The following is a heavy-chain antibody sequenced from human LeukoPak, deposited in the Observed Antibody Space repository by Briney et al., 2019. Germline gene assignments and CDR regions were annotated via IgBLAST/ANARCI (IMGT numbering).Heavy chain of an antibody. Sequence: ASVKVSCKASGYTFTGYYMHWVRQAPGQGLEWMGWINPNSGATNYAQKFQGRVTMTRDTSISTAYMELSRLRSDDTAVYYCARSHVGYCSSTSCYTFHFDYWGQGTLVTVSS. CDR2: INPNSGAT. D-gene: IGHD2-2*02. CDR3: ARSHVGYCSSTSCYTFHFDY. CDR1: GYTFTGYY. J-gene: IGHJ4*02. V-gene: IGHV1-2*02.